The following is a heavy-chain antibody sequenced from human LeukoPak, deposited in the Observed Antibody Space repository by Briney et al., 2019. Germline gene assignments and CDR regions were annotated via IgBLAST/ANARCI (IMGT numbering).Heavy chain of an antibody. CDR1: GFTFSNAW. CDR3: TTVWGYCSSTSCYSVDY. V-gene: IGHV3-15*01. Sequence: PGGSLRLSCAASGFTFSNAWMSWVRQAPGKGLEWVGRIKSKTDGGTTDYAAPVKCRFTISRDDSKNTLYLQMNSLKTEDTAVYYCTTVWGYCSSTSCYSVDYWGQGTLVTVSS. J-gene: IGHJ4*02. CDR2: IKSKTDGGTT. D-gene: IGHD2-2*01.